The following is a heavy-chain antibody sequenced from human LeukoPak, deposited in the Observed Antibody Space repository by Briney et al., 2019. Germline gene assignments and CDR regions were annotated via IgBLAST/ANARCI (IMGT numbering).Heavy chain of an antibody. CDR2: ISAYNGNT. Sequence: ASVKVSCKDSGYTFTSYGISWVRQAPGQGLEWMGWISAYNGNTNYAQKLQGRVTMTTDTSTSTAYMELRSLRSDDTAVYYCAREAYYYDSSGYYYYFDYWGQGTLVTVSS. V-gene: IGHV1-18*01. CDR3: AREAYYYDSSGYYYYFDY. J-gene: IGHJ4*02. D-gene: IGHD3-22*01. CDR1: GYTFTSYG.